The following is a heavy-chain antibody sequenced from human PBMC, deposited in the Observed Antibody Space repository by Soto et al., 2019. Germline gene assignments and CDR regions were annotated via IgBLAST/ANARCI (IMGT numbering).Heavy chain of an antibody. D-gene: IGHD2-15*01. CDR1: GFTFINYA. V-gene: IGHV3-23*01. J-gene: IGHJ3*01. CDR3: AKKALASLKTFCSGVGCLSACDL. CDR2: ISGGGDAT. Sequence: EVQLLESGGGWVQPGGSLRLSCAASGFTFINYAMTWVRQAPGKGLEWVSTISGGGDATYYADSVKGHFTISRDNSKHTRYLHMNSLRGLDTAIHCRAKKALASLKTFCSGVGCLSACDLWGQGTMVTVSS.